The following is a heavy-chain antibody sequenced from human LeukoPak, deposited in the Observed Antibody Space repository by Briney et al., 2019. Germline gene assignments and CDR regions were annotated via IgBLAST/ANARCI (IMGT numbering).Heavy chain of an antibody. CDR1: GGSINGYY. J-gene: IGHJ4*02. D-gene: IGHD6-19*01. CDR2: IYYSGST. Sequence: SETLSLTCTVSGGSINGYYWSWIRHPPGKGLEWIGYIYYSGSTNYNPSLKSRVAISVDTSKNQFSLKLSSVTAADTAVYYCARDGTVAGTHWGQGTLVTVSS. CDR3: ARDGTVAGTH. V-gene: IGHV4-59*01.